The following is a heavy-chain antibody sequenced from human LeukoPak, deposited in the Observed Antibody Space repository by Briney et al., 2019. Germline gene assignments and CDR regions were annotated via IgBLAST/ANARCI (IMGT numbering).Heavy chain of an antibody. Sequence: PSETLSLTCTVSGDSISSSSYYWEWIRQPPGKGLEWIGSTFYSGSTYYNPSLKSRVTISVDMSKNQFSLKLRSVTAADTAVYYCARERWELLIGYYYYMDVWGKGTTVTISS. J-gene: IGHJ6*03. CDR3: ARERWELLIGYYYYMDV. D-gene: IGHD1-26*01. CDR1: GDSISSSSYY. V-gene: IGHV4-39*02. CDR2: TFYSGST.